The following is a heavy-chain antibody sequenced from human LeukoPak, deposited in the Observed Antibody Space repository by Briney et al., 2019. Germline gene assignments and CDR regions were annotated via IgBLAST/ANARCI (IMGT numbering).Heavy chain of an antibody. Sequence: SETLSLTCTVSGGSISSNRYYWGWIRQPPGKGLEWIGNIHYSGSTYYNPSLKSRVTISVDTSKNQFSLKLSSVTAADTAVYYCARDMYQLLVDVWGQGTTVTVSS. CDR1: GGSISSNRYY. CDR2: IHYSGST. V-gene: IGHV4-39*07. D-gene: IGHD2-2*01. J-gene: IGHJ6*02. CDR3: ARDMYQLLVDV.